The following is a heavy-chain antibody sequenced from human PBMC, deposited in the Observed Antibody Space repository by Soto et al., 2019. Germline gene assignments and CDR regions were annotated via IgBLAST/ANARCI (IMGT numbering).Heavy chain of an antibody. V-gene: IGHV1-2*04. J-gene: IGHJ6*03. D-gene: IGHD3-16*01. CDR2: INPNSGGT. CDR1: GYTFTSFD. CDR3: ARSVSTYYYYYYMDV. Sequence: ASVKVSCKASGYTFTSFDINWVRQASGQGLEWMGWINPNSGGTNYAQKFQGWVTMTRDTSISTAYMELSRLRSDDTAVYYCARSVSTYYYYYYMDVWGKGTTVTVSS.